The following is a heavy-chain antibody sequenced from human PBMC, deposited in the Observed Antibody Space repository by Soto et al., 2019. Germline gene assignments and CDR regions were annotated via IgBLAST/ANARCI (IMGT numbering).Heavy chain of an antibody. Sequence: EVQLVESGGGLVQPGGSLRLSCAASGFTFETSWMTWVRQAPGKGLEWVANIKQDGSEKYYVDSVKGRFTISRDNAKNSLCLQMNSLRVEDTAVYFCVRERISSWGQGTLVTVSS. D-gene: IGHD2-15*01. J-gene: IGHJ4*02. V-gene: IGHV3-7*01. CDR1: GFTFETSW. CDR2: IKQDGSEK. CDR3: VRERISS.